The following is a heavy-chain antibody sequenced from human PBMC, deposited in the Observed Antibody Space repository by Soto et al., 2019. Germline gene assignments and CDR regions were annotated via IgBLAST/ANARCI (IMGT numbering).Heavy chain of an antibody. CDR3: ARLGNWDGNGPIEY. Sequence: GASVNCSVNASGYTFTSYVISWVRQAPGQGLDCIGGIIPIFGTANYAQKFQGRVTITADESTSTAYMELSSLRSEDTPVYYCARLGNWDGNGPIEYWGHGSRVTVSS. D-gene: IGHD1-1*01. CDR2: IIPIFGTA. CDR1: GYTFTSYV. J-gene: IGHJ4*03. V-gene: IGHV1-69*13.